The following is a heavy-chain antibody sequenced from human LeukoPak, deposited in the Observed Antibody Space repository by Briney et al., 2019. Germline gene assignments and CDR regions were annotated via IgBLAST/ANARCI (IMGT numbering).Heavy chain of an antibody. J-gene: IGHJ5*02. CDR3: ARRIGYSGYDLRIDP. D-gene: IGHD5-12*01. V-gene: IGHV4-34*01. CDR2: VNQSGST. Sequence: SETLSLTCAVYGGSLSGDDGSWIRQTPGKGLEWIGEVNQSGSTNKNPSLKSRLAISVDTSKNQFSLNLRSVTAADTAVYYCARRIGYSGYDLRIDPWGQGTLVTVSS. CDR1: GGSLSGDD.